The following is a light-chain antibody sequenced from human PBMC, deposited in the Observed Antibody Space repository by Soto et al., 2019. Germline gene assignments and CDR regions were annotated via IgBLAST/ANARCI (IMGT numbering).Light chain of an antibody. Sequence: QSVLTQPPSVSAAPGQKVTISCSGSSSIIAKNYVYWYQQLPGTAPKLLIFDNDKRPSGIPDRFSGSKSGTSATLGITGLQTGDEADYYCGTWDISLSVVFGGGTKLTVL. CDR3: GTWDISLSVV. CDR2: DND. V-gene: IGLV1-51*01. CDR1: SSIIAKNY. J-gene: IGLJ2*01.